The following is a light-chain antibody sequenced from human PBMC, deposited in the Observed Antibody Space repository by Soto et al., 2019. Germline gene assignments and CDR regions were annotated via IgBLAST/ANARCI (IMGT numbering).Light chain of an antibody. CDR3: LQDYNYPPT. V-gene: IGKV1-6*01. J-gene: IGKJ2*01. CDR2: AAS. CDR1: QGIRFD. Sequence: AIQMTQSPSSLSASVGDRVTITCRASQGIRFDLAWYQQKPGRAPELLIYAASTLQSGVPSRFSGSGSATDFTLTISSLQPEEFATYFCLQDYNYPPTFGQGTKLEIK.